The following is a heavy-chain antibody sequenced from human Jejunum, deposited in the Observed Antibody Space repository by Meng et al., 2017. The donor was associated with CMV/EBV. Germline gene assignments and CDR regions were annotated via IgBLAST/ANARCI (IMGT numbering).Heavy chain of an antibody. V-gene: IGHV1-18*01. Sequence: AQTVQAGGEVKNPGASVKVSCKASGYTFTNYGITWVRQAPGQGLEWMGWINAYNGDTNYAQTLQGRVTMTTDTSTSTAYMELRSLRSDDTAVYYCARVEVGITSGDYWGQGTLVTVSS. CDR2: INAYNGDT. CDR1: GYTFTNYG. CDR3: ARVEVGITSGDY. D-gene: IGHD1-26*01. J-gene: IGHJ4*02.